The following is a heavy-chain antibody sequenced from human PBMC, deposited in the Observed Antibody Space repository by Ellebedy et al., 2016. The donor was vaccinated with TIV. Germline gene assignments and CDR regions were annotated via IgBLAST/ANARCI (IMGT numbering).Heavy chain of an antibody. J-gene: IGHJ4*02. D-gene: IGHD3-10*01. CDR3: ARDRAEFGMVRGLD. CDR1: GGSISSYY. CDR2: IYYSGST. V-gene: IGHV4-59*12. Sequence: MPGGSLRLSCTVSGGSISSYYWSWIRQPPGKGLEWIGYIYYSGSTNYNPSLKSRVTISLDTSKNQFSLIVTSVTAADTAVYYCARDRAEFGMVRGLDWGQGTLVTVSS.